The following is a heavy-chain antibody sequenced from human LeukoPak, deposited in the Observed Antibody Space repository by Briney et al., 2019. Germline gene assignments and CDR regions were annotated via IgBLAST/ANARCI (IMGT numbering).Heavy chain of an antibody. CDR2: IYSGGST. CDR1: GFTVSSNY. D-gene: IGHD6-19*01. Sequence: GGSLRLSCAASGFTVSSNYMSWVRQAPGKGLEWVSVIYSGGSTYYADSVKGRFTISRDNSKNTLYLQMNSLRAEDTAVYYCARAQAGYSSGWPLDYWGQGTLVTVSS. V-gene: IGHV3-53*05. J-gene: IGHJ4*02. CDR3: ARAQAGYSSGWPLDY.